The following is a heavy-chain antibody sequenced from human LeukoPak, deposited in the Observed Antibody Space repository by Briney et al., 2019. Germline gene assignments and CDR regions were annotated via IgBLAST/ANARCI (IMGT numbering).Heavy chain of an antibody. J-gene: IGHJ4*02. CDR3: ARGRGDY. Sequence: GGSLRLSRAASEFTFSGYWMNWVRQAPGKGPEWVANINQDGSEKHYVDSVKGRFTISRDNAKSSLYLQMNSLRAEDTAVYYCARGRGDYWGQGTLVTVSS. V-gene: IGHV3-7*01. CDR1: EFTFSGYW. CDR2: INQDGSEK. D-gene: IGHD3-10*01.